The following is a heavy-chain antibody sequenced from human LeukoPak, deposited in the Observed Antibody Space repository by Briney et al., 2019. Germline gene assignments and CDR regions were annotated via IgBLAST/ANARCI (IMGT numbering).Heavy chain of an antibody. CDR2: IYYSGST. J-gene: IGHJ4*02. CDR1: GGSISSYY. V-gene: IGHV4-59*12. Sequence: SETLSLTCTVSGGSISSYYWSWIRQPPGKGLEWIGYIYYSGSTNYNPSLKSRVTISVDTSKNQFSLKLSSVTAADTAVYYCARSLYSGYDFDYWGQGTLVTVSS. D-gene: IGHD5-12*01. CDR3: ARSLYSGYDFDY.